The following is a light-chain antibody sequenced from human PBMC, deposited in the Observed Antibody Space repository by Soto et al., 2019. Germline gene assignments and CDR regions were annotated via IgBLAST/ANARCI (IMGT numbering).Light chain of an antibody. CDR3: QQYGSLSWT. Sequence: PGQRATLSCRASQSVSSNYLAWYQQRPGQAPRLLIYGASTMATGIPDRFSGSGSGTDFTLTISRLEPEDFAVYYCQQYGSLSWTFGQGTKVEIK. CDR2: GAS. J-gene: IGKJ1*01. V-gene: IGKV3-20*01. CDR1: QSVSSNY.